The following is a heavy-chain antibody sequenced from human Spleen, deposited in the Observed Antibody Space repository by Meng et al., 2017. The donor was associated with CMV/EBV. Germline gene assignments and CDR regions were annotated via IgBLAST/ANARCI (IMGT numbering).Heavy chain of an antibody. CDR2: INLSVGTT. D-gene: IGHD3-3*01. CDR1: YTLNNYY. CDR3: ARVNEDFWRGYRFFDY. Sequence: YTLNNYYMHWVRQAPGQGLEWTGIINLSVGTTSFAQKFQGRVTLTRDTSTTTVYMELSSLRFEDTAIYYCARVNEDFWRGYRFFDYWGQGTLVTVSS. V-gene: IGHV1-46*02. J-gene: IGHJ4*02.